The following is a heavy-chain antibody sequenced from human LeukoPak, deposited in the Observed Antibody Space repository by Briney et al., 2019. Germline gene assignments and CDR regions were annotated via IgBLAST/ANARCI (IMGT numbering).Heavy chain of an antibody. V-gene: IGHV3-48*02. CDR2: ISSSSSTI. J-gene: IGHJ4*02. CDR1: GFTFSSYS. D-gene: IGHD4-17*01. CDR3: ARAWTTVTTKTLFDY. Sequence: GGSLRLSCAASGFTFSSYSMTWVRQAPGKGLDWVSYISSSSSTIYYADSVKCRFTISRDNAKNSLYLQMNSLRDEDTAVYYCARAWTTVTTKTLFDYWGQGTLVTVSS.